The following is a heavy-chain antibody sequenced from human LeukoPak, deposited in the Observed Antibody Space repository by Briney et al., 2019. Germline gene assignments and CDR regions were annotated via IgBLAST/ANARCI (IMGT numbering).Heavy chain of an antibody. CDR1: GFTFSSYS. Sequence: GGSLRLSCAASGFTFSSYSMNWVRQAPGKGLEWVSSISSSSSYIYYADSVKGRFTISRDNAKNSLYLQMNSLRAEDTAVYYCARAFRLRDAFDIWGQGTMVTVSS. D-gene: IGHD3-16*01. CDR3: ARAFRLRDAFDI. J-gene: IGHJ3*02. CDR2: ISSSSSYI. V-gene: IGHV3-21*01.